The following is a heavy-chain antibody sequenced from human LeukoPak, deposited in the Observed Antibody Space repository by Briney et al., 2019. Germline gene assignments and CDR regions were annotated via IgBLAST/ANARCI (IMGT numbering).Heavy chain of an antibody. D-gene: IGHD3-9*01. CDR1: GGSISSYY. V-gene: IGHV4-59*01. CDR3: ARARMTGSGGIDV. CDR2: IYYIGST. Sequence: PSETLSLTCTVSGGSISSYYWTWIRQPPGKGLEWIGYIYYIGSTNYNPSLKSRVTISVDTSKNQFSLKLSSVTAADATVYYCARARMTGSGGIDVWGQGTTVTVSS. J-gene: IGHJ6*02.